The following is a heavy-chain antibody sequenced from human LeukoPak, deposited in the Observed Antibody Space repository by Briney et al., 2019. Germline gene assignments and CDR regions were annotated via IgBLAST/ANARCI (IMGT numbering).Heavy chain of an antibody. D-gene: IGHD3-10*01. CDR1: GGSISSYY. CDR2: IYYSGST. J-gene: IGHJ4*02. Sequence: SETLSLTCTVSGGSISSYYWSWIRQPPGKGLEWIGYIYYSGSTNYNPSLKSRVTISVDTSKNQFSLKLSSVTAADTAVYYCARAYGSGSYPGIFDYWGQGTLVTVSS. CDR3: ARAYGSGSYPGIFDY. V-gene: IGHV4-59*08.